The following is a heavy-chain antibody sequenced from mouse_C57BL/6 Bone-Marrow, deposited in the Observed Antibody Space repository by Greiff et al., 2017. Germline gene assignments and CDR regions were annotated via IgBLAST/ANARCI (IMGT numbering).Heavy chain of an antibody. CDR1: GFTFSDYY. Sequence: EVQRVESGGGLVQPGGSLKFSCAASGFTFSDYYMYWVRQTPEKRLEWVAYISNGGGSTYYPDTVKGRFTIYRDNAKNTLYLQMSRLKSEDTAMYYCARDYGSSYWFAYWGQGTLVTVSA. V-gene: IGHV5-12*01. CDR2: ISNGGGST. D-gene: IGHD1-1*01. J-gene: IGHJ3*01. CDR3: ARDYGSSYWFAY.